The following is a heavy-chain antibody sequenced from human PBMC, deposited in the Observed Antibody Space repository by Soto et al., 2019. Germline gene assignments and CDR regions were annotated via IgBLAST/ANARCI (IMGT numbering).Heavy chain of an antibody. V-gene: IGHV3-48*01. Sequence: EVQLVESGGGLVQPGGSLRLSCAASGFTFSDYSMIWVRQAPGKGLEWVSYISGSGNTVFYADSVKGRFAISRDNVKNSLLLQMNRLRAEDPAVYYCARDRGYKDYWGQGTLVTVSS. J-gene: IGHJ4*02. D-gene: IGHD5-18*01. CDR1: GFTFSDYS. CDR2: ISGSGNTV. CDR3: ARDRGYKDY.